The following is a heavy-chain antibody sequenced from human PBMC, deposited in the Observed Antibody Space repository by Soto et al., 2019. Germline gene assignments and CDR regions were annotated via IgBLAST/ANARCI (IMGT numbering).Heavy chain of an antibody. V-gene: IGHV3-23*01. Sequence: GGSLRLGCAASGFTFSSYAMSWVRQAPGKGLEWVSAISGSGGSTYYADSVKGRFTISRDNSKNTLYLQMNSLRAEDTAVYYGARAPGPMATENYFDYWGQGTLVTVSS. D-gene: IGHD5-12*01. CDR1: GFTFSSYA. CDR2: ISGSGGST. J-gene: IGHJ4*02. CDR3: ARAPGPMATENYFDY.